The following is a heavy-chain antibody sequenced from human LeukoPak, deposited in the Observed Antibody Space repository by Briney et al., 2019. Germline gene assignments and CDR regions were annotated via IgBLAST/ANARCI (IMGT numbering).Heavy chain of an antibody. CDR3: AREGLGYCSGGSCYPNWFDP. CDR1: GGSISSDSYY. D-gene: IGHD2-15*01. CDR2: IYINGST. J-gene: IGHJ5*02. Sequence: PSETLSLTCTVSGGSISSDSYYWSWIRQPAGKGLEWIGRIYINGSTNYNPSLKSRVTISVDTSNNQFSLKPNSVTAADTAVYYCAREGLGYCSGGSCYPNWFDPWGQGTLVTVSS. V-gene: IGHV4-61*02.